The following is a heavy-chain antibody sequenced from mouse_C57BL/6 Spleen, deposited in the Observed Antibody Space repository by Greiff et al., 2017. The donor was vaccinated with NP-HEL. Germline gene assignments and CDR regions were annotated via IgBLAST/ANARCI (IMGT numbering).Heavy chain of an antibody. CDR3: ARDGDYDGRAGYFDV. V-gene: IGHV3-6*01. J-gene: IGHJ1*03. CDR2: ISYDGSN. Sequence: DVKLVESGPGLVKPSQSLSLTCSVTGYSITSGYYWNWIRQFPGNKLEWMGYISYDGSNNYNPSLKNRISITRDTSKNQFFLKLNSVTTEDTATYYCARDGDYDGRAGYFDVWGTGTTVTVSS. CDR1: GYSITSGYY. D-gene: IGHD2-4*01.